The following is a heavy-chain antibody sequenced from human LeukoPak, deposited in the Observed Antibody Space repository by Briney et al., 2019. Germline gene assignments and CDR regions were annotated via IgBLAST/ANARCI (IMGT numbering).Heavy chain of an antibody. J-gene: IGHJ4*02. CDR3: ARASANNYGLFDY. Sequence: PGGPLRLSCAASEFTLSGYWMHWVRQAPGKGLVWVSRISPDGSTTNYADSVRGRFSISRDNAKNTLYLQMSSLRADDTAVYYCARASANNYGLFDYWGQGTLVTVYS. V-gene: IGHV3-74*01. CDR1: EFTLSGYW. D-gene: IGHD5-18*01. CDR2: ISPDGSTT.